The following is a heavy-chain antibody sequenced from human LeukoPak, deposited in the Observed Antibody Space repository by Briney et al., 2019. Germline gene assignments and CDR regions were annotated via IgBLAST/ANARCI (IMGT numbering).Heavy chain of an antibody. J-gene: IGHJ4*02. V-gene: IGHV3-30-3*01. CDR2: ISYDGSNK. CDR3: ASHRDLGVTAGGFDY. D-gene: IGHD1-26*01. Sequence: GGSLRLSCAASRFTFSSYAMHGVRQAPGKGLEWVAIISYDGSNKYYADSVKGRFTISRDNSKNTLYLQMNSLRAEDTAIYYCASHRDLGVTAGGFDYWGQGTLVTVSS. CDR1: RFTFSSYA.